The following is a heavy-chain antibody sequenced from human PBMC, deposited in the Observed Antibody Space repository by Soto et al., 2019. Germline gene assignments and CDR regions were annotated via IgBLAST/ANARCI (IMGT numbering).Heavy chain of an antibody. CDR1: GYTFTSYG. CDR3: ARDRGVVGATWDFDY. CDR2: ISAYTGNT. Sequence: QVQLVQSGAEVKNPGASVKVSCKASGYTFTSYGISWVRQAPGQRLVWMGWISAYTGNTDYAQKLQGRITMTTDTSTRTAYMELRSLRSDDTAVYYCARDRGVVGATWDFDYWSKGTLVTVS. D-gene: IGHD1-26*01. J-gene: IGHJ4*02. V-gene: IGHV1-18*04.